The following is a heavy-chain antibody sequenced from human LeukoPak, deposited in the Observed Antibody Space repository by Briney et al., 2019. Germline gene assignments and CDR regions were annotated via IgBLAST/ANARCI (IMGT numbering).Heavy chain of an antibody. Sequence: PSETLSLTCTVSGGSVSISNYYWGWIRQPPGKGLENIGTIYYSGSTDYNPSLKSRVTMSMDTSRNQFSLKLNSVTAADTAVYYCARVPGAVDVWGQGSLVTVSS. J-gene: IGHJ3*01. CDR2: IYYSGST. CDR1: GGSVSISNYY. V-gene: IGHV4-39*07. CDR3: ARVPGAVDV.